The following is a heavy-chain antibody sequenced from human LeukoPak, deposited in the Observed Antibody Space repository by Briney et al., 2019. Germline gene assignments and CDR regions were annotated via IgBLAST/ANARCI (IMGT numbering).Heavy chain of an antibody. D-gene: IGHD1-20*01. J-gene: IGHJ3*02. V-gene: IGHV1-2*02. CDR1: GYTFTGYY. CDR2: INPNSGGT. CDR3: ARDNWNDVAAFDI. Sequence: GASVKVSCKASGYTFTGYYMHWVRQAPGQGLEWMGWINPNSGGTNYAQKFQGRVTMTRDMSTSTVYMELSSLRSEDTAVYYCARDNWNDVAAFDIWGQGTMVTVSS.